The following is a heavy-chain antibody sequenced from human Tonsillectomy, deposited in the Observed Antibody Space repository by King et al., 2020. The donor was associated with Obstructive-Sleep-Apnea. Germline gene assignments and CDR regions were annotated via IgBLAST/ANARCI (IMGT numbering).Heavy chain of an antibody. D-gene: IGHD2-15*01. CDR3: ARVDCSGGSCYPRY. CDR1: GGAVSTYY. Sequence: VQLQESGPGLLKPSEILSLTCTVSGGAVSTYYWSWIRQPPGKGREWIGYIYYSGSTNYNRSLKSLVTQSLDTPNNQVSLNLSSVTAADTAVYYCARVDCSGGSCYPRYWGQGTLVTVSS. V-gene: IGHV4-59*02. J-gene: IGHJ4*02. CDR2: IYYSGST.